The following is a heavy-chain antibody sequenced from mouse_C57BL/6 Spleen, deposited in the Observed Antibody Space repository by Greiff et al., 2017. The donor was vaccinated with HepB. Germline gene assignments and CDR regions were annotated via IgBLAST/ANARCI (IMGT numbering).Heavy chain of an antibody. J-gene: IGHJ4*01. D-gene: IGHD4-1*01. Sequence: QVQLQQSGAELVMPGASVKLSCKASGYTFTSYWMHWVKQRPGQGLEWIGEIDPSDSYTNYNQKFKGKSTLTVDKSSSTAYMQLSSLTSEDSAVYYCATLGLYAMDYWGQGTSVTVSS. CDR1: GYTFTSYW. CDR2: IDPSDSYT. CDR3: ATLGLYAMDY. V-gene: IGHV1-69*01.